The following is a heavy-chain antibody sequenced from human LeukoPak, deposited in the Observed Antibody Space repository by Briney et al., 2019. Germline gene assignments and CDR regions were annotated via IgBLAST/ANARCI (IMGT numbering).Heavy chain of an antibody. J-gene: IGHJ4*02. V-gene: IGHV3-23*01. CDR2: ISTSGGGT. CDR3: AKYYYDGSAYFDS. Sequence: GSLRLSCAASGFTFSTYAMSWVRQPPGKGLEWVSSISTSGGGTYYADSVKGRFTISRDNSKTTLHLQMNSLRAEDTAVYFCAKYYYDGSAYFDSWGQGTLVTVSS. D-gene: IGHD3-22*01. CDR1: GFTFSTYA.